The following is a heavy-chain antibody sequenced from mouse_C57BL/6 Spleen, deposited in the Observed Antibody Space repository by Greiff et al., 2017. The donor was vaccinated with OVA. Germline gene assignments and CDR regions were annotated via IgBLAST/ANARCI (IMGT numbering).Heavy chain of an antibody. J-gene: IGHJ2*01. CDR1: GYTFTSYW. V-gene: IGHV1-50*01. CDR3: ARRGGGSSPDY. D-gene: IGHD1-1*01. CDR2: IDPSDSYT. Sequence: QVQLQQPGAELVKPGASVKLSCKASGYTFTSYWMQWVKQRPGQGLEWIGEIDPSDSYTNYNQKFKGKATLTVDTSSSTAYMQLSSLTSEDSAVYYCARRGGGSSPDYWGQGTTLTVSS.